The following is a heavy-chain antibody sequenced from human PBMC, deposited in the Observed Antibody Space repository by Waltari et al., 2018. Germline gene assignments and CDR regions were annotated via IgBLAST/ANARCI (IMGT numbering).Heavy chain of an antibody. CDR3: ARLAYCGGDCYPSLGWFDP. CDR2: INSDGSST. J-gene: IGHJ5*02. CDR1: GFTFSSYW. D-gene: IGHD2-21*02. Sequence: EVQLVESGGGLVQPGGSLRLSCAASGFTFSSYWTHWVRKAPGKGLVWVSRINSDGSSTSYADSVKGRFTISRDNAKNTLYLQMNSLRAEDTAVYYCARLAYCGGDCYPSLGWFDPWGQGTLVTVSS. V-gene: IGHV3-74*01.